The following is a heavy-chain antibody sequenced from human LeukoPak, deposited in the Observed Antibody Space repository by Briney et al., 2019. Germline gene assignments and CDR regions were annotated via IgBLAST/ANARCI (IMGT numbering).Heavy chain of an antibody. CDR1: GFTFSSYA. CDR3: AGPIPKTRVATIRFDY. D-gene: IGHD5-12*01. J-gene: IGHJ4*02. Sequence: GGSLRLSCAASGFTFSSYAMSWVRQAPGKGLEWVSAISGSGGSTYYADSMKGRFTISRDNSKNTLYLQMNSLRAEDTAVYYCAGPIPKTRVATIRFDYWGQGTLVTVSS. CDR2: ISGSGGST. V-gene: IGHV3-23*01.